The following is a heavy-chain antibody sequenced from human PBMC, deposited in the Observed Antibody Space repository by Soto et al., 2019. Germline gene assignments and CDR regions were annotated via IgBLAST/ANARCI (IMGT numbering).Heavy chain of an antibody. J-gene: IGHJ6*03. D-gene: IGHD5-12*01. V-gene: IGHV1-2*04. Sequence: QVQLVQSGAEVKKPGASVTVSCRSSGDTFNDYYIHWVRQASRQGLEWMGWINPNGGVTKYAQKFQGWVTMTRDTSIRTLYMQLSRLRSDDTAVYYCARESGGATASLDYYYFYMDVWGTGTTVTVSS. CDR1: GDTFNDYY. CDR3: ARESGGATASLDYYYFYMDV. CDR2: INPNGGVT.